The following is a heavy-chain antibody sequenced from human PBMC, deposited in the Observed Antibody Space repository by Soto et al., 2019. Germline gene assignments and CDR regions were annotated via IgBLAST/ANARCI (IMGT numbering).Heavy chain of an antibody. CDR3: VRLLGRTTGDYFDS. D-gene: IGHD2-8*02. CDR2: MSGSGVTT. V-gene: IGHV3-23*01. Sequence: GGSLRLSCAASGFTFSSYAMSWVRQAPGKGLEWVSAMSGSGVTTHHADSVKGRFTISRDNSKNTLYLHLNSLRAEDTGRYYCVRLLGRTTGDYFDSWGRRTLVTVSS. CDR1: GFTFSSYA. J-gene: IGHJ4*02.